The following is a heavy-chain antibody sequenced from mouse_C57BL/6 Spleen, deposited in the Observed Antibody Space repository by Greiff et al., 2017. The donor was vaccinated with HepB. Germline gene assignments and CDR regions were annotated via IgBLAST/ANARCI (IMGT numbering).Heavy chain of an antibody. CDR3: ARGGARLRLDWYFDV. CDR2: INPNNGGT. V-gene: IGHV1-18*01. D-gene: IGHD2-4*01. J-gene: IGHJ1*03. CDR1: GYTFTDYN. Sequence: VQLQQSGPELVKPGASVKIPCKASGYTFTDYNMDWVKQSHGKSLEWIGDINPNNGGTIYNQKFKGKATLTVDKSSSTAYMELRSLTSEDTAVYYCARGGARLRLDWYFDVWGTGTTVTVSS.